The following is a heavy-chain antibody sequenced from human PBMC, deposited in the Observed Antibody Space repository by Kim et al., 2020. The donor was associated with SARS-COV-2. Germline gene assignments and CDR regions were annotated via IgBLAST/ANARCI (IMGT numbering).Heavy chain of an antibody. V-gene: IGHV3-9*01. CDR1: GFTFDDYA. D-gene: IGHD3-22*01. CDR2: ISWNSGSI. CDR3: AKGPDSSGYPYAFDI. J-gene: IGHJ3*02. Sequence: GGSLRLSCAASGFTFDDYAMHWVRQAPGKGLEWVSGISWNSGSIGYADSVKGRFTISRDNAKNSLYLQMNSLRAEDTALYYCAKGPDSSGYPYAFDIWGQGTMVTVSS.